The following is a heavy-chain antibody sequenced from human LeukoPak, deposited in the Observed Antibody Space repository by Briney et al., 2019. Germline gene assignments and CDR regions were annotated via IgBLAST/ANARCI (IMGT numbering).Heavy chain of an antibody. CDR3: ATGYGSGYDY. D-gene: IGHD6-19*01. CDR2: IYSGGST. CDR1: GGSISSYY. J-gene: IGHJ4*02. V-gene: IGHV3-53*01. Sequence: PSETLSLTCTVSGGSISSYYWSWIRQPPGKGLEWVSVIYSGGSTYYADSVKGRFTISRDNSKNTLYLQMNSLRAEDTAVYYCATGYGSGYDYWGQGTLVTVSS.